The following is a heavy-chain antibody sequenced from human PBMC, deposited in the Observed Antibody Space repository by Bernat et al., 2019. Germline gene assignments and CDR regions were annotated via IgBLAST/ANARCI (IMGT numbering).Heavy chain of an antibody. CDR1: GFTFSSYA. CDR3: AKTQWLEHDAFDF. J-gene: IGHJ3*01. D-gene: IGHD6-19*01. CDR2: ISGSGGRT. V-gene: IGHV3-23*01. Sequence: EVRLLGSGGGLVQPGGSLRLSCAASGFTFSSYAMSWVRQAPGKGLEWVSHISGSGGRTYYADSVKGRFTVSRDNSKNTMSLQMNSLRAEDTAVYYCAKTQWLEHDAFDFWGQGTMVTVSS.